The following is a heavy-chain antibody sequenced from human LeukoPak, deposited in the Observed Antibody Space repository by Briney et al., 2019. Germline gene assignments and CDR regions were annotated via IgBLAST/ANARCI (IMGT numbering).Heavy chain of an antibody. CDR3: AKDLVRGVMTLYYFDY. D-gene: IGHD3-10*01. Sequence: GGSLRLSCAASGFTFSTYGMHWVRQAPGKGLEWVSGISWNSGSIGYADSVKGRFTISRDNAKNSLYLQMNSLRAEDTALYYCAKDLVRGVMTLYYFDYWGQGTLVTVSS. J-gene: IGHJ4*02. CDR2: ISWNSGSI. V-gene: IGHV3-9*01. CDR1: GFTFSTYG.